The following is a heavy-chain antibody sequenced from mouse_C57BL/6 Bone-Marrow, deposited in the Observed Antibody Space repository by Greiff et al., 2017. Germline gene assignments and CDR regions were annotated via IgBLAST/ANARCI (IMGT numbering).Heavy chain of an antibody. D-gene: IGHD1-1*01. CDR2: IDPSDSET. Sequence: QVQLQQPGAELVRPGSSVKLSCKASGYTFTSYWMHWVKQRPIQGLEWIGNIDPSDSETHYNQKFKDKATLTVDKSSSTAYMQLSSLTSEDSAVYYCARKGSTYGSNWYFDVWGTGTTVTVSS. V-gene: IGHV1-52*01. CDR1: GYTFTSYW. J-gene: IGHJ1*03. CDR3: ARKGSTYGSNWYFDV.